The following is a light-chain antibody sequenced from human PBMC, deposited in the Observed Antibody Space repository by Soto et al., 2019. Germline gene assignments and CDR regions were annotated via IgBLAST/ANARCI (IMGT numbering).Light chain of an antibody. CDR1: QAIRND. CDR3: LQDYNYPPT. V-gene: IGKV1-6*02. CDR2: FAS. J-gene: IGKJ1*01. Sequence: AIQMTQSPSSLSASVGDRVTITCRASQAIRNDLGWYQQKPGKAPKLLIYFASTLQSGVPSRFSGSASGTDFTLTISSLQPEDFATYYCLQDYNYPPTLGQGTKVDIK.